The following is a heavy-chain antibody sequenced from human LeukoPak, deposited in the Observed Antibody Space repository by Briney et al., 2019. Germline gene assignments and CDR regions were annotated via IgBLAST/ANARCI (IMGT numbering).Heavy chain of an antibody. CDR1: GYTFTSYD. CDR3: ARGSSSWYPWFDP. V-gene: IGHV1-8*01. D-gene: IGHD6-13*01. Sequence: GASVKVSCKASGYTFTSYDINRVRQATGQGLEWMGWMNPNSGNTGYAQKFQGRVTMTRNTSISTAYMELSSPRSEDTAVYYCARGSSSWYPWFDPWGQGALVTVSS. CDR2: MNPNSGNT. J-gene: IGHJ5*02.